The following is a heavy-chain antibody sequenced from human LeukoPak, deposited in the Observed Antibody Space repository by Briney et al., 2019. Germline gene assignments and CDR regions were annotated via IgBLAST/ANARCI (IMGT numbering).Heavy chain of an antibody. CDR3: ARDFSTTAKGQEDFYYYYGMDV. CDR2: ISAYNGNT. V-gene: IGHV1-18*01. Sequence: ASVKLSCTASGYTFTSYGISWVRQAPGQGLEWMASISAYNGNTNYAEKLQGRVTMTTDTSTSTAYMELRSLRSDDTAVYYCARDFSTTAKGQEDFYYYYGMDVWGQGTTVTVSS. CDR1: GYTFTSYG. J-gene: IGHJ6*02. D-gene: IGHD1-1*01.